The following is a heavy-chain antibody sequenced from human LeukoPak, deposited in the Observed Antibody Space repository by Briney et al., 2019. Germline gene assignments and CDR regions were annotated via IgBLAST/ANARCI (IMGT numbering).Heavy chain of an antibody. V-gene: IGHV1-2*04. CDR3: AREPSSSTSCYFDP. Sequence: GATVKVSCKASGYTFTGYYMHWVRQAPGQGLEWMGWINPNSGGTNYAQKFQGWVTMTRDTSTSTVYMELSSLRSEDTAAYYCAREPSSSTSCYFDPWGQGTLVTVSS. J-gene: IGHJ5*02. D-gene: IGHD2-2*01. CDR2: INPNSGGT. CDR1: GYTFTGYY.